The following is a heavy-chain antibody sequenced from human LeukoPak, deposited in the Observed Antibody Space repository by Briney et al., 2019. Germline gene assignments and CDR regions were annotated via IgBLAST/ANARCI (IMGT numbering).Heavy chain of an antibody. Sequence: GASLRLSCAASGFTFTSYAMTWVRQAPGRGREGVSAISGGGASTYYADPLKGRFNISRDNSKNTLYLQMSSLRAEDTAVYYCAKARVRGVILPFDYCGQGALVTVSS. CDR2: ISGGGAST. V-gene: IGHV3-23*01. J-gene: IGHJ4*02. CDR1: GFTFTSYA. D-gene: IGHD3-10*01. CDR3: AKARVRGVILPFDY.